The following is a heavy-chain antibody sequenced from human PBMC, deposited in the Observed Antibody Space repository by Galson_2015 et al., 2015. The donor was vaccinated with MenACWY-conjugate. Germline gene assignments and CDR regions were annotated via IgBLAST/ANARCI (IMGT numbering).Heavy chain of an antibody. CDR2: INSDGSST. V-gene: IGHV3-74*01. CDR1: GFTFNNYA. D-gene: IGHD3-10*01. J-gene: IGHJ6*02. Sequence: SLRLSCAASGFTFNNYAMNWLRQAPGKGLVWVSRINSDGSSTSYADSVKGRFTISRDNAKNTLYLQMNSLRAEDTAVYYCAARLLHSGGMDVWGQGTTVTVSS. CDR3: AARLLHSGGMDV.